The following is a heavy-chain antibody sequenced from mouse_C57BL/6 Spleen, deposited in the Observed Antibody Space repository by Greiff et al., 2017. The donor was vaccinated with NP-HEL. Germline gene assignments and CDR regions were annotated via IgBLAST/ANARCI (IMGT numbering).Heavy chain of an antibody. V-gene: IGHV14-1*01. CDR2: IDPEDGDT. CDR1: GFNIKDYY. J-gene: IGHJ1*03. D-gene: IGHD2-4*01. CDR3: TAPYDYARYFEV. Sequence: EVQLQQSGAELVRPGASVKLSCTASGFNIKDYYMHWVKQRPEQGLEWIGRIDPEDGDTEYAPKFQGKATLTADPSSNTADLQLSSLTSEDTAVYYCTAPYDYARYFEVWGTGTTVTGAS.